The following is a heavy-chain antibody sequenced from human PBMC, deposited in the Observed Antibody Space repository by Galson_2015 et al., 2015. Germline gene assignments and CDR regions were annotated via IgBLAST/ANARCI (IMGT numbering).Heavy chain of an antibody. D-gene: IGHD2-15*01. CDR2: ISYDGSNK. Sequence: SLRLSCAASGFTFSSYGMHWVRQAPGKGLEWVAVISYDGSNKYYADSVKGRFTISRDNSKNTLYLQMNSLRAEDTAVYYCAKDGGMVANYYYYGMDVWGQGTTVTVSS. J-gene: IGHJ6*02. CDR1: GFTFSSYG. CDR3: AKDGGMVANYYYYGMDV. V-gene: IGHV3-30*18.